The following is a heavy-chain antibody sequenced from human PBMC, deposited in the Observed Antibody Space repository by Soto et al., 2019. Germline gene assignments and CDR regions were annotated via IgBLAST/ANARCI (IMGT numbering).Heavy chain of an antibody. Sequence: QVQLVESGGGVVQPGRSLRLSCAASGFTFSSYGMHWVRQAPGKGLEWVAVIWYDGSNKYYADSVKGRFTISRDNSKNTLYLQMNSLRAEDTAVYYCACASGYFDYWGQGTLVTVSS. J-gene: IGHJ4*02. D-gene: IGHD2-15*01. CDR1: GFTFSSYG. CDR3: ACASGYFDY. CDR2: IWYDGSNK. V-gene: IGHV3-33*01.